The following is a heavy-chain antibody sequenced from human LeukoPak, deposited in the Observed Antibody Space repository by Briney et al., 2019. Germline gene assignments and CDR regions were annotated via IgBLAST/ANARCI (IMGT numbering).Heavy chain of an antibody. CDR1: GGSFSGDY. CDR3: ARASGWYKVYYYYMDV. D-gene: IGHD6-19*01. Sequence: SETLSLTCAVYGGSFSGDYWSWIRQPPGKGLEWIGEINHSGSTNYNPSLKSRVAISEDTSKNQFSLNLSSVTAADTAVYYCARASGWYKVYYYYMDVWGEGTTVTVSS. J-gene: IGHJ6*03. CDR2: INHSGST. V-gene: IGHV4-34*01.